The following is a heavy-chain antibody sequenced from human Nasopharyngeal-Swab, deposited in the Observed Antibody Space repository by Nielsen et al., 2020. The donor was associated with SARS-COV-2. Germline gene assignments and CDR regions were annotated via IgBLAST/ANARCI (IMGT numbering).Heavy chain of an antibody. V-gene: IGHV3-23*01. Sequence: VREAPGKGQEWVSAISGSGGSTYYADSVKGRFTISRDNSKNSLYLQMNSLRAEETAVYYCARDNRPGGFDYWGQGTLVTVSS. J-gene: IGHJ4*02. CDR3: ARDNRPGGFDY. CDR2: ISGSGGST.